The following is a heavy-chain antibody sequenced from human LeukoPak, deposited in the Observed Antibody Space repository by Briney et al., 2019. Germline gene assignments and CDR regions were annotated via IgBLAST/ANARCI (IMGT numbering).Heavy chain of an antibody. CDR1: GGTFSSYA. CDR3: ARVPNMVRGVTPYYYYGMDV. J-gene: IGHJ6*02. D-gene: IGHD3-10*01. V-gene: IGHV1-69*13. CDR2: IIPIFGTA. Sequence: ASVKVSCKASGGTFSSYAISWVRQAPGQGLEWMGGIIPIFGTANYAQKFQGRVTITADESTSTAYMELSSPRSEDTAVYYCARVPNMVRGVTPYYYYGMDVWGQGTTVTVSS.